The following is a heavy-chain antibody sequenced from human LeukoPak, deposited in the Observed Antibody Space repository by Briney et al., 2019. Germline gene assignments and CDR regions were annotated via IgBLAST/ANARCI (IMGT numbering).Heavy chain of an antibody. CDR2: IIPILGIA. D-gene: IGHD3-22*01. V-gene: IGHV1-69*04. Sequence: ASVKVSCKASGGTFSSYAISWVRQAPGQGLEWMGRIIPILGIANYAQKFQGRVTITADKSTSTAYMELSSLRSEDTAVYYCASLWYDSSGYYSPWGQGTLVTASS. CDR3: ASLWYDSSGYYSP. CDR1: GGTFSSYA. J-gene: IGHJ5*02.